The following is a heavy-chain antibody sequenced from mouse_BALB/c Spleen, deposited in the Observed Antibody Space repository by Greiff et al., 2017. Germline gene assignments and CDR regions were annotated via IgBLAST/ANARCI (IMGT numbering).Heavy chain of an antibody. V-gene: IGHV14-3*02. CDR2: IDPANGNT. J-gene: IGHJ2*01. Sequence: EVQLQQSGAELVKPGASVKLSCTASGFNFKDTYMHWVKQRPEQGLEWIGRIDPANGNTKYDPKFQGKATITADTSSNTAYLQLSSLTSEDTAVYYCARGYGYDVAYWGQGTTLTVSS. CDR3: ARGYGYDVAY. CDR1: GFNFKDTY. D-gene: IGHD2-2*01.